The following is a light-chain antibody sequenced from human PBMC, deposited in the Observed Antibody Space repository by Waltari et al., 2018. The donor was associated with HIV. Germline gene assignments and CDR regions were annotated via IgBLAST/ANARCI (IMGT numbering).Light chain of an antibody. CDR3: QQYDTWPLT. V-gene: IGKV3-15*01. Sequence: ETVMTQSPGTLSASPGEGVTLSCRASQSVSCHVAWYQHKPGQAPRRPIYEVSARATGVPARFSGSGSGTEFNLTINSLQSEDSSVYYCQQYDTWPLTFGPGTKVEIK. CDR1: QSVSCH. CDR2: EVS. J-gene: IGKJ3*01.